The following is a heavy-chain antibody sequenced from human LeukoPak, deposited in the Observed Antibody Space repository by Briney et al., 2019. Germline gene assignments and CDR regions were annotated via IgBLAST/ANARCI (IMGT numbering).Heavy chain of an antibody. CDR2: INPNSGGT. V-gene: IGHV1-2*02. CDR1: GYTFINYD. CDR3: ARVGSRFWSASP. D-gene: IGHD3-3*01. Sequence: ASVKVSCKASGYTFINYDINWVRQATGQGLEWMGWINPNSGGTNYAQKFQGRVTMTRDTSISTAYMELSRLRSDDTAVYYCARVGSRFWSASPWGQGTMVTVSS. J-gene: IGHJ3*01.